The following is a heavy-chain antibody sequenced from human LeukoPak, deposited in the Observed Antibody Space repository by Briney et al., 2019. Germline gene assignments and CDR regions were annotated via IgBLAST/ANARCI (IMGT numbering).Heavy chain of an antibody. CDR2: ISGSGGST. CDR1: GFTFSSYA. J-gene: IGHJ4*02. D-gene: IGHD3-22*01. CDR3: AKGVDYYDSSGYKDY. Sequence: GGSLRLSCAASGFTFSSYAMSWVRQAPGKGLEWVSAISGSGGSTYYADSVKGRFTISRDNSKNTLYLQMNSLRAGDTAVYYCAKGVDYYDSSGYKDYWGQGTLVTVSS. V-gene: IGHV3-23*01.